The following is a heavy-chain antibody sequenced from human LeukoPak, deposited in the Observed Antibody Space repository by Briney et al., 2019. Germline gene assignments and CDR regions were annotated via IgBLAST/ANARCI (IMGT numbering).Heavy chain of an antibody. D-gene: IGHD3-22*01. Sequence: SQTLSLTCTVSGGFISNYYWSWIRQPAGKGLEWIGRIYTSGSTNYNSSLKSRVTMSVDTSKNQFSLKLSSVTAADTAVYYCARVRFFDSSVLTRKRSYYFDYWGQGTLVTVSS. V-gene: IGHV4-4*07. CDR3: ARVRFFDSSVLTRKRSYYFDY. CDR1: GGFISNYY. J-gene: IGHJ4*02. CDR2: IYTSGST.